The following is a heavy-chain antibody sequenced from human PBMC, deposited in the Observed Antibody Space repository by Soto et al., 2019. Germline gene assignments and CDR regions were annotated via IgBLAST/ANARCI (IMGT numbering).Heavy chain of an antibody. CDR1: GDSVSSNSAA. V-gene: IGHV6-1*01. D-gene: IGHD6-13*01. Sequence: SQTLSLSCAISGDSVSSNSAAWNWIRQSPSRGLEWLGRTYYRSKWYNDYAVSVKSRITINPDTSKNQFSLQLNSVTPEETAVYYCARDRGLRAAAGPDGVDYWGQGTLVTVSS. CDR3: ARDRGLRAAAGPDGVDY. J-gene: IGHJ4*02. CDR2: TYYRSKWYN.